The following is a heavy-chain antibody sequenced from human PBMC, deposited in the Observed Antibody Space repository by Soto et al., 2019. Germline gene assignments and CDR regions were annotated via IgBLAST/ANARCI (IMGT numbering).Heavy chain of an antibody. J-gene: IGHJ4*02. CDR2: IYSGGST. CDR1: GFTVSSNY. CDR3: ARDRTYSSGWYSAY. Sequence: EVQLVESGGGLIQPGGSLRLSCAASGFTVSSNYMSWVRQAPGKGLEWVSVIYSGGSTYYAASVKGRFTISRDNSKTTLYLQMNSLRAEDTAVYYCARDRTYSSGWYSAYWGPGTLVTVYS. V-gene: IGHV3-53*01. D-gene: IGHD6-19*01.